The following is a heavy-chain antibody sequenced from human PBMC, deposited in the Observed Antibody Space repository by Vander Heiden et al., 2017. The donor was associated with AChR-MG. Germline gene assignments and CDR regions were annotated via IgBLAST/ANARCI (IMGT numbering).Heavy chain of an antibody. CDR2: ISSSSSYI. D-gene: IGHD3-9*01. CDR3: ARADYDILTGEPDY. J-gene: IGHJ4*02. CDR1: GFTLGRYS. Sequence: EVQLVESGGGLVKPGGSLRLSCAASGFTLGRYSMNWVRQAPGKGLEWISSISSSSSYIYYADSVKGRFTISRDNAKNSLYLQMNSLRAEDTAVYYCARADYDILTGEPDYWGQGTLVTVSS. V-gene: IGHV3-21*01.